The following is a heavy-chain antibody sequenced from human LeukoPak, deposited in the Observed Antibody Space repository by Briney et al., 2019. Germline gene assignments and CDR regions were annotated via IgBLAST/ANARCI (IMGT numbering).Heavy chain of an antibody. CDR3: ARGQTWIQLWLALGNWFDP. CDR1: GGTFSGYY. V-gene: IGHV4-34*01. Sequence: SETLSLTCAVYGGTFSGYYWSWIRQPPGKGLKWSGEINHSGSTNYNPSLKSRVTISVDTSKNQFSLKLSSVTAADTAVYYCARGQTWIQLWLALGNWFDPWGQGTLVTVSS. J-gene: IGHJ5*02. CDR2: INHSGST. D-gene: IGHD5-18*01.